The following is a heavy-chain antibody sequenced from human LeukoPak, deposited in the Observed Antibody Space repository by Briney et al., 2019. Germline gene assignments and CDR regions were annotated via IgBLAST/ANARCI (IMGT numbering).Heavy chain of an antibody. CDR2: IYHSGST. V-gene: IGHV4-30-2*01. CDR3: ARGPYYYDSSVYLGYFDY. Sequence: SQTLSLTCAVSGGSISSGDYSWSWIRQPPGKGLEWIGYIYHSGSTYYNPSLKSRVTISVDRSKNQFSLELSSVTAADTAVYYCARGPYYYDSSVYLGYFDYWGQGTLVTVPP. D-gene: IGHD3-22*01. J-gene: IGHJ4*02. CDR1: GGSISSGDYS.